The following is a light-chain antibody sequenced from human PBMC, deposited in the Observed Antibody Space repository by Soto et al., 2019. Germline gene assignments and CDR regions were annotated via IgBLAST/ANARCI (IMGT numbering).Light chain of an antibody. CDR2: DAS. CDR1: QSVSNF. J-gene: IGKJ1*01. CDR3: HQYNNWPRT. Sequence: EIVLTQSPGTLSLSPGERATLSCRASQSVSNFLVWYQQKPGQAPRLLIYDASNRATGIPARFSGSGSGTEFTLTISSLHSEDFAVYYCHQYNNWPRTFGQGTRVDI. V-gene: IGKV3D-15*01.